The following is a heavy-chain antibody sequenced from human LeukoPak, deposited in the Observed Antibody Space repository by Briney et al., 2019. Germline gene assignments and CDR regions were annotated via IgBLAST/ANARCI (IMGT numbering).Heavy chain of an antibody. D-gene: IGHD3-16*02. V-gene: IGHV1-24*01. CDR3: ATYAPLGELSLFDY. Sequence: ASVTVSCKVSGYTLTELSMHWVRQAPGKGLEWMGGFDPEDGETIYAQKFQGRVTITEDTSTDTAYMELSSLRSEDTAVYYCATYAPLGELSLFDYWGLGTLVTVSS. J-gene: IGHJ4*02. CDR2: FDPEDGET. CDR1: GYTLTELS.